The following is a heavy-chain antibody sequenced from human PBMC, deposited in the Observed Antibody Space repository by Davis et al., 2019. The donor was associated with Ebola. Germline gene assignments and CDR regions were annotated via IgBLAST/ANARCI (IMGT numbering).Heavy chain of an antibody. V-gene: IGHV3-64*01. CDR3: AREGQWWLPGGMDV. CDR1: GFTFSSYA. D-gene: IGHD2-15*01. Sequence: PGGSLRLSCAASGFTFSSYAMHWVRQAPGKGLEYVSAISSNGGSTYYANSVKGRFTISRDNSKNTLYLQMGSLRAEDMAVYYCAREGQWWLPGGMDVWGKGTTVTVSS. CDR2: ISSNGGST. J-gene: IGHJ6*04.